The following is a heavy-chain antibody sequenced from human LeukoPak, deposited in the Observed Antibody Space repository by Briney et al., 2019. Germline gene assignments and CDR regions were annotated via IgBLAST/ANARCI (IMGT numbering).Heavy chain of an antibody. Sequence: GGSLRLSCAASGFTFSSYSMNWVRQAPGKGLEWVSSISSSSSYIYYADSVKGRFTISRDNAKNSLYLQMNSLRAEDTAVYYCARDIRYYYDSSGYYTGGFDYWGQGTLVTVSS. J-gene: IGHJ4*02. V-gene: IGHV3-21*01. CDR2: ISSSSSYI. D-gene: IGHD3-22*01. CDR3: ARDIRYYYDSSGYYTGGFDY. CDR1: GFTFSSYS.